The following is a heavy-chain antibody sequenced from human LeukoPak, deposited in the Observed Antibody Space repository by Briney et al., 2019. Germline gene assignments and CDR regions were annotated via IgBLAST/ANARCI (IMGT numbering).Heavy chain of an antibody. V-gene: IGHV1-46*01. CDR3: ARGPQKAYDIVSGSYRYHLDY. D-gene: IGHD3-16*02. CDR1: GYTFTSYY. J-gene: IGHJ4*02. Sequence: ASVKVSCKASGYTFTSYYMHWVRQAPGQGLEWMGIINPSGGSTSYAQKFQGRVTMTRDMSTSTVYMELSSLRSEDTAVYYCARGPQKAYDIVSGSYRYHLDYWGQGTLVTVSS. CDR2: INPSGGST.